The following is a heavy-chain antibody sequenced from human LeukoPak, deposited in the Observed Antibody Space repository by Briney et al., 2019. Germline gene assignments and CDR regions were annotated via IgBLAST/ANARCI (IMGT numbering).Heavy chain of an antibody. CDR1: GFTFSSYW. V-gene: IGHV3-7*03. J-gene: IGHJ4*02. D-gene: IGHD6-19*01. Sequence: GGSLRLSCAAPGFTFSSYWMSWVRQAPGKGLEWVANIKQDGSEKYYVDSVKGRFTISRDNAKNSLYLQMNSLRAEDTAVYYCARDGYRWLVDYWGQGTLVTVSS. CDR3: ARDGYRWLVDY. CDR2: IKQDGSEK.